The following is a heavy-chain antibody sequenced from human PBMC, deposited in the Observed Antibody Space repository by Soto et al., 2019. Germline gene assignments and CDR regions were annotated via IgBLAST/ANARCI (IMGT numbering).Heavy chain of an antibody. CDR2: IIPIFGTA. Sequence: QVQLVQSGAEVKKPGSSVKVSCKASGGTFSSYAISWVRQAPGQGLEWMGGIIPIFGTANYAQKFQGRVTITADESTRTAYMELSSLRSEDTAVYYCARGGGQLADYYYYGMDVWGQGTTVTVSS. D-gene: IGHD6-6*01. J-gene: IGHJ6*02. CDR3: ARGGGQLADYYYYGMDV. V-gene: IGHV1-69*01. CDR1: GGTFSSYA.